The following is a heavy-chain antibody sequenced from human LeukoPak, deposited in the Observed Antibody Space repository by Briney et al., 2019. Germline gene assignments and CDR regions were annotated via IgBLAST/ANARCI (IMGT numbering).Heavy chain of an antibody. J-gene: IGHJ4*02. Sequence: ASVKVSCKASGGTFSTYAISWVRQAPGQGLEWMGWISAYNGNTNYAQKFQGRVTMTTDTSTSTAYMEVRSLRSDETAVYYCARDPYSTSPKPFYFDFWGRGTLVTVSS. D-gene: IGHD6-13*01. CDR2: ISAYNGNT. V-gene: IGHV1-18*01. CDR1: GGTFSTYA. CDR3: ARDPYSTSPKPFYFDF.